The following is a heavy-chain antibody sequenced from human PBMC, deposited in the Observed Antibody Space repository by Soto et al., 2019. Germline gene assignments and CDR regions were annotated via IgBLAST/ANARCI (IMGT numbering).Heavy chain of an antibody. CDR3: ARDLAVGLVDY. V-gene: IGHV1-18*01. CDR1: GYTFTSYG. Sequence: QVQLVQSGAEVKKPGASVKVSCKASGYTFTSYGISWVRQAPGQGLEWMGWISAYNGNTKYAQKLQGRVTMTTDTSTSTADREPRSLRSDDTAVYYCARDLAVGLVDYWGQGTLVTVSS. J-gene: IGHJ4*02. CDR2: ISAYNGNT. D-gene: IGHD6-19*01.